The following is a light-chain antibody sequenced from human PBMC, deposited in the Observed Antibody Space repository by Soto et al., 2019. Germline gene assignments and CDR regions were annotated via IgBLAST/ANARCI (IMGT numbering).Light chain of an antibody. Sequence: EILFTQTPAPPSFSPEERATLSCRATHSVSSSYLAWYQQKPGQAPRLLIYDASNRATGIPARFSGSGSGTDFTLTISSLEPEDFAVYYCQQRSNWPSITFGQGTRLEIK. CDR1: HSVSSSY. J-gene: IGKJ5*01. CDR3: QQRSNWPSIT. CDR2: DAS. V-gene: IGKV3-11*01.